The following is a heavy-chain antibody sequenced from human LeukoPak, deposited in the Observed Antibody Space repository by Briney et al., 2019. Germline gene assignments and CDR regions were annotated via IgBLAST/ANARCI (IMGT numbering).Heavy chain of an antibody. J-gene: IGHJ6*02. V-gene: IGHV1-2*06. CDR2: INPNSGGT. CDR1: GYTFTGYY. CDR3: ARDSSGYYYYGMDV. Sequence: ASVKVSCKASGYTFTGYYMHWVRQAPGQGLEWMGRINPNSGGTNYAQKFQGRVTMTRDTSISTAHMELSRLRSDDTAVYYCARDSSGYYYYGMDVWGQGTTVTVSS. D-gene: IGHD3-22*01.